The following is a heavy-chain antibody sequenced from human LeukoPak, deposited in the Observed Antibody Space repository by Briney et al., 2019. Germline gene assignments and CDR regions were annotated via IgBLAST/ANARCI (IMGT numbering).Heavy chain of an antibody. CDR3: AKDFVPAAMFAWFDD. CDR1: GFTFSSYA. V-gene: IGHV3-23*01. D-gene: IGHD3-10*02. Sequence: GGSLRLSCAASGFTFSSYAMNWVRQAPGKGLEWVSVISVSGGGTFYADSAKGRFTISRDNSKNTLYLQMNSLRAEDTAVYYCAKDFVPAAMFAWFDDWGQGTLVTVSS. J-gene: IGHJ4*02. CDR2: ISVSGGGT.